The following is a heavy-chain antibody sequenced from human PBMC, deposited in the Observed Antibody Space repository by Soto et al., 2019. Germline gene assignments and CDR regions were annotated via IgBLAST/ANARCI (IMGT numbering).Heavy chain of an antibody. CDR2: IYWDDDK. CDR3: ALVKQQLGQGWFDP. CDR1: GFSLSTSGVG. J-gene: IGHJ5*02. D-gene: IGHD6-13*01. Sequence: QITLKESGPTLVKPTQPLTLTCTFSGFSLSTSGVGVGWIRQPPGKALEWLALIYWDDDKRYSPSLKSRLTITKDTSKNQVVLTMTNMDPVDTATYYCALVKQQLGQGWFDPWGQGTLVTVSS. V-gene: IGHV2-5*02.